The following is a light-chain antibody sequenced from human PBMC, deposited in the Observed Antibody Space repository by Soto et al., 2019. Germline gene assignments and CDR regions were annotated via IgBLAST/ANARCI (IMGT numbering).Light chain of an antibody. V-gene: IGLV2-14*01. CDR1: SGDVGGYDF. CDR3: SSYTITTALV. Sequence: HSVLTQPASVSGSPGQSITISCTGTSGDVGGYDFVSWYQQHPGKAPKLVISEVTNRPSGISDRFSGSKSGNTASLTISGLQADDEASYYCSSYTITTALVFGSGTKLTVL. J-gene: IGLJ1*01. CDR2: EVT.